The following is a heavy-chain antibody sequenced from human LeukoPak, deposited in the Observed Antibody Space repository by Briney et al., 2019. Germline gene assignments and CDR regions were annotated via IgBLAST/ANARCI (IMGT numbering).Heavy chain of an antibody. V-gene: IGHV4-31*03. CDR3: ARYSSGCSKVDY. J-gene: IGHJ4*02. D-gene: IGHD6-19*01. CDR2: IYYSGST. Sequence: SQTLSLTCTFSSGSISSGGYYWSWIRQQPGKGLEWIGYIYYSGSTYYNPSLKSRVTISVDTSKNQFSLKLSSVTAADTAVYYCARYSSGCSKVDYWGQGTLVTVSS. CDR1: SGSISSGGYY.